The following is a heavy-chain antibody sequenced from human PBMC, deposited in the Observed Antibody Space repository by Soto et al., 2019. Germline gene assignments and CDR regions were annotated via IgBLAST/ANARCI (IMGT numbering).Heavy chain of an antibody. J-gene: IGHJ3*02. CDR3: AATESYCGGDLCHYHSAFDI. CDR1: GFTFTSSA. Sequence: GASAKVSCKASGFTFTSSAVQWVRQARGQRLEWIGWIVVGSGNTNYAQKFQERVTIASDMSTSTAYMELSSLRAEDTAVYYYAATESYCGGDLCHYHSAFDIWGQGRMVTVSS. V-gene: IGHV1-58*01. CDR2: IVVGSGNT. D-gene: IGHD2-21*02.